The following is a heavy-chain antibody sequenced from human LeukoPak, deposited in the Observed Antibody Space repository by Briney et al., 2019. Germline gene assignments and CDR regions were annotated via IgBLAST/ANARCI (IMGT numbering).Heavy chain of an antibody. D-gene: IGHD1-26*01. Sequence: ASVRVSCKASGYTFTSYYMNWVRQAPGQGLEWMGIINPSGGSTSYAQTFQGRVTMTRDTSTSTVYMELSSLRSEDTAVYYCARDRSGSYDYWGQGTLVTVSS. CDR1: GYTFTSYY. V-gene: IGHV1-46*01. CDR2: INPSGGST. J-gene: IGHJ4*02. CDR3: ARDRSGSYDY.